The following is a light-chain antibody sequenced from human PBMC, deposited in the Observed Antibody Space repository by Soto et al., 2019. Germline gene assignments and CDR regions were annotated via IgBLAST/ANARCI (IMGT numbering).Light chain of an antibody. V-gene: IGLV1-44*01. CDR1: SSNIGSNT. Sequence: QSVLTQPPSASGTPGQRVTISCSGSSSNIGSNTVNWYQQLPGTAPKLLIYSNNQRPSGVPDRFSGSKSGTSASLAISGLQSEDEADYYCSSYAGITPYVFGTGTKSPS. J-gene: IGLJ1*01. CDR3: SSYAGITPYV. CDR2: SNN.